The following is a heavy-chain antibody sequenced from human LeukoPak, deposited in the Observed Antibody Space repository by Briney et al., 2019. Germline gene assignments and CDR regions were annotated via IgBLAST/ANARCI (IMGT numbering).Heavy chain of an antibody. D-gene: IGHD3-16*01. CDR3: ARDDAYLRLGA. V-gene: IGHV3-33*01. CDR1: GFTFSSHG. CDR2: VRFDGTKQ. Sequence: GGSLRLSCVPASGFTFSSHGMHWVRQAPGKGLEWVAGVRFDGTKQYYRDSAKGRFTVSRDDSKNTLYLQMNSLRDEDTAVYYCARDDAYLRLGAWGQGTLVTVSS. J-gene: IGHJ5*02.